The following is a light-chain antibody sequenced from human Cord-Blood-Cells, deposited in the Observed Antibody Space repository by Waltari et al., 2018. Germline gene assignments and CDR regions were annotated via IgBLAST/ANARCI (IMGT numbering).Light chain of an antibody. Sequence: QSALIQPRSVSGSPGQSVTISCTGTSSDVGGYNSVSWYQQHPGKAPKLMIYDVSKRPSAVPDRFSGSKSGNTSSLTISALQAEEEAEYYCCAYAGSYTWVFGGGTKLTVL. J-gene: IGLJ3*02. CDR1: SSDVGGYNS. CDR3: CAYAGSYTWV. CDR2: DVS. V-gene: IGLV2-11*01.